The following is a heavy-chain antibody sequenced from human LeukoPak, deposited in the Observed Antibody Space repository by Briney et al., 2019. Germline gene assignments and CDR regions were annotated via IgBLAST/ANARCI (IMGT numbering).Heavy chain of an antibody. V-gene: IGHV3-7*05. Sequence: QTGGSLRLSCAASGFTFSNYFMSWVRQAPGKGLEWVAHIKEDGSEKYYVDSVKGRFTISRDNAKNSLYLEMNSLRAEDTAVYYCARDDSTGYYYLDGWGQGTLVTVSS. CDR2: IKEDGSEK. CDR3: ARDDSTGYYYLDG. D-gene: IGHD3-22*01. J-gene: IGHJ4*02. CDR1: GFTFSNYF.